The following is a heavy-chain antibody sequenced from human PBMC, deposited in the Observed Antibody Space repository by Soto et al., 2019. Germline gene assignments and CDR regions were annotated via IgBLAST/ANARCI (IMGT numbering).Heavy chain of an antibody. Sequence: GESLKISCKSYGYSFTTYWIAWVRQMPGKGLEWMGSIHPGESDTRYSPSFQGQVTISADRSITTAYLQWSSLEASDTAMYYCARHEATYYNFYGMDVWGQGTTVTVSS. V-gene: IGHV5-51*01. CDR3: ARHEATYYNFYGMDV. CDR2: IHPGESDT. J-gene: IGHJ6*02. CDR1: GYSFTTYW.